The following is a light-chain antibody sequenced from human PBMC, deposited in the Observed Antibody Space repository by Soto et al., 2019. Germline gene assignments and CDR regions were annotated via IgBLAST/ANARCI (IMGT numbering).Light chain of an antibody. CDR2: DAS. J-gene: IGKJ5*01. CDR1: QTITNW. Sequence: DIQMTQSPSILSASVGDRVTITCRSSQTITNWLAWYQQKPGKAPRLLIYDASSLESWVPSRFSGSGSGTEFTLTISSLQSEDFAFYYCQEHASIFGQGTRLEIK. CDR3: QEHASI. V-gene: IGKV1-5*01.